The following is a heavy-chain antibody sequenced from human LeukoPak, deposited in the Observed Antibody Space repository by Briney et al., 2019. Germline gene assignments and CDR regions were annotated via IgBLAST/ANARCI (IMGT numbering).Heavy chain of an antibody. CDR2: ISYDGSNK. V-gene: IGHV3-30*03. J-gene: IGHJ4*02. Sequence: PGGSLRLSCAASGFTFSSYGMHWVRQAPGKGLEWVAVISYDGSNKYYADSVKGRFTISRDNSKNTLYLQMNSLRAEDTAVYYCARDYCSGGSCIQLYYWGQGTLVTVSS. D-gene: IGHD2-15*01. CDR3: ARDYCSGGSCIQLYY. CDR1: GFTFSSYG.